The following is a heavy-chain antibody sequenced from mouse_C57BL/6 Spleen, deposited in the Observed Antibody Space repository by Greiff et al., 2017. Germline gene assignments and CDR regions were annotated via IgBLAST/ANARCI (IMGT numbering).Heavy chain of an antibody. Sequence: VQLQQSGPELVKPGASVKISCKASGYSFTGYYMNWVKQSPEKSLEWIGEINPSTGGTTYNQKFKAKATLTVDKSSSTAYMQLKSLTSEDSAVYYCARSGTTIVSWYFDVWGTGTTVTVSS. CDR1: GYSFTGYY. V-gene: IGHV1-42*01. D-gene: IGHD1-1*01. J-gene: IGHJ1*03. CDR2: INPSTGGT. CDR3: ARSGTTIVSWYFDV.